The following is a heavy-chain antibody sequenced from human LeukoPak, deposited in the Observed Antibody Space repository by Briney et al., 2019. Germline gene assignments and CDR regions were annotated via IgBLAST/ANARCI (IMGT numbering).Heavy chain of an antibody. D-gene: IGHD2-21*02. CDR2: ISWDGGTT. CDR1: GFTFDDYN. Sequence: GGSLRLSCAASGFTFDDYNMHWVRQTPEKGLEWVSLISWDGGTTYYGDSMKGRFTVSRDNSKKSLYLQMNSLRTEDTALYYCAKDGCGGNCYASSDWYFDLWGCGTLVTVSS. CDR3: AKDGCGGNCYASSDWYFDL. J-gene: IGHJ2*01. V-gene: IGHV3-43*01.